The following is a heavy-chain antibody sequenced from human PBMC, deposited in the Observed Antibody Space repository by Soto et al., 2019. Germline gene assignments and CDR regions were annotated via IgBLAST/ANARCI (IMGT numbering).Heavy chain of an antibody. Sequence: GGSLRLSCTASGFTFGDYAMSWFRQAPGKGLEWVGFIRSKAYGGTTEYAASVKGRFTISRDDSKNTLYLQMSSLKTEDTAVYYCLTYIRGSGWYWGQGTLVTVSS. J-gene: IGHJ4*02. CDR1: GFTFGDYA. V-gene: IGHV3-49*03. D-gene: IGHD6-19*01. CDR2: IRSKAYGGTT. CDR3: LTYIRGSGWY.